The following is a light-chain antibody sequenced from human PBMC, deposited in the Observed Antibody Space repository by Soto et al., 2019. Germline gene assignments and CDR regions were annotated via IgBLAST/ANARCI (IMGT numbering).Light chain of an antibody. CDR1: SSDVCAYTF. J-gene: IGLJ1*01. CDR2: DVS. CDR3: SSYTSSSTHV. Sequence: QSALTQPASVSGSPGQSITISCTGTSSDVCAYTFVSWYQQHPDKVPKLMIFDVSSRPSGVSDRFSGSKSGNTASLTISGLQPEDEADYYCSSYTSSSTHVFGSGTKLTVL. V-gene: IGLV2-14*03.